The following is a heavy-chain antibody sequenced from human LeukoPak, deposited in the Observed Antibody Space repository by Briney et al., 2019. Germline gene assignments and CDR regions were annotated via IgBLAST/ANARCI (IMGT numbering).Heavy chain of an antibody. CDR1: GFTFSSYS. D-gene: IGHD4-17*01. J-gene: IGHJ4*02. CDR2: ISSSSTI. V-gene: IGHV3-48*04. CDR3: ARDWRYGDQYYFDY. Sequence: GGSLRLSCAASGFTFSSYSMNWVRQAPGKGLEWVSYISSSSTIYYADSVKGRFTISRDNAKNSLYLQMNSLRAEDTAVYYCARDWRYGDQYYFDYWGQGTLVTVSS.